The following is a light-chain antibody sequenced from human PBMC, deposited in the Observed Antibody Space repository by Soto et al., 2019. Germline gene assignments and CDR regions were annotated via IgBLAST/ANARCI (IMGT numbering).Light chain of an antibody. J-gene: IGLJ1*01. CDR2: EVS. CDR3: ASYAGSTTLL. CDR1: SSDVGAYNF. V-gene: IGLV2-14*01. Sequence: QSALTQPASVSGSRGQSITIACTGNSSDVGAYNFVSWYQQHPDEAPKLLIYEVSNRPSGVSNRFSGSKSGNTASLTISGLQAEDEADFYCASYAGSTTLLFGSGTKLTVL.